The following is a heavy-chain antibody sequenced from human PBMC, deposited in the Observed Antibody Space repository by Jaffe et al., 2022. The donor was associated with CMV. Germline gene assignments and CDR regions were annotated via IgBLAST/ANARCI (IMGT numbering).Heavy chain of an antibody. V-gene: IGHV3-48*03. D-gene: IGHD3-22*01. J-gene: IGHJ4*02. Sequence: EVQLVESGGGLVQPGGSLRLSCAASGFTFSSYEMNWVRQAPGKGLEWVSYISSSGSTIYYADSVKGRFTISRDNAKNSLYLQMNSLRAEDTAVYYCARGLGYDSSGYYLGGVDYWGQGTLVTVSS. CDR1: GFTFSSYE. CDR3: ARGLGYDSSGYYLGGVDY. CDR2: ISSSGSTI.